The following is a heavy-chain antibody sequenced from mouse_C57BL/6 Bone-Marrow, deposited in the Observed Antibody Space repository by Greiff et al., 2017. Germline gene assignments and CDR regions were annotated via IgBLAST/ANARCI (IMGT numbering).Heavy chain of an antibody. D-gene: IGHD1-1*01. CDR2: FYPRSGNT. V-gene: IGHV1-81*01. CDR3: ARGSGLTTVVAGAMDY. J-gene: IGHJ4*01. CDR1: GYTFTSYG. Sequence: LVESGAELARPGASVKLSCKASGYTFTSYGISWVKQRTGQGLEWIGEFYPRSGNTYYNEKFKGKATLTADKSSSTEYMELRSLTSEDSAVYFCARGSGLTTVVAGAMDYWGQGTSVTVSS.